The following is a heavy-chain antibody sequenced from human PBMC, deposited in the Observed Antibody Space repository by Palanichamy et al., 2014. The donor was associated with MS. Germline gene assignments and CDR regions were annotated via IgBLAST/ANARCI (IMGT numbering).Heavy chain of an antibody. CDR1: GVSVSSSNYY. D-gene: IGHD3-22*01. CDR2: ISYSGST. CDR3: ARRARLHYYDSSRYYHDY. V-gene: IGHV4-39*01. J-gene: IGHJ4*02. Sequence: QLQLQESGPGLVRPSETLSLTCSVSGVSVSSSNYYWGWIRQPPGKSLEWIGYISYSGSTYYSPSLKSRVAMSLDTSKNQFSLKLNSVTAADTAVYYCARRARLHYYDSSRYYHDYWGQGTLVIVSS.